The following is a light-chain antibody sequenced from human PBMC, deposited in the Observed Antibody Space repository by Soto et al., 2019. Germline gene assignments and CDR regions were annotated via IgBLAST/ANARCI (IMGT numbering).Light chain of an antibody. CDR3: QYYDSSLSGVV. CDR2: GNS. Sequence: QAVVTQPPSVSGAPGQRVTITCTGSSSNIGAGYDVHWYQQLPGTAPKLLIYGNSNRPSGVPDRFSGSKSGTSASLAITALQAEDEADYSCQYYDSSLSGVVFGGGTKLTVL. CDR1: SSNIGAGYD. J-gene: IGLJ2*01. V-gene: IGLV1-40*01.